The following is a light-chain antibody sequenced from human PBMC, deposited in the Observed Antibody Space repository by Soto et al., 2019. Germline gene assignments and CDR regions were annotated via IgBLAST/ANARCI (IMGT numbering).Light chain of an antibody. V-gene: IGKV3-20*01. Sequence: EMVLTQSPGTLSLSPGERATLSCMASQSLTNNYIAWYQQKPGRALRLLIDGASTRATGIPDRFSGSGSGTDFTLTISRLEPEDVAVYYCQQYEAVVTFGQGTKVDI. CDR3: QQYEAVVT. CDR2: GAS. CDR1: QSLTNNY. J-gene: IGKJ1*01.